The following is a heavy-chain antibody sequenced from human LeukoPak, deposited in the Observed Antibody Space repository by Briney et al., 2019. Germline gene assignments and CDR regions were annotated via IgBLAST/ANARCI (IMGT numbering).Heavy chain of an antibody. Sequence: ASVKVSCKASGYTFTSYDINWVRQATGQGLEWMGWMNPNSGNTGYAQKFQGRVTMTTNTSISTAYMELSSLRSDDTAVYYCARSMGVTYFDYWGQGTLVTVSS. V-gene: IGHV1-8*01. CDR1: GYTFTSYD. J-gene: IGHJ4*02. CDR2: MNPNSGNT. CDR3: ARSMGVTYFDY. D-gene: IGHD3-16*01.